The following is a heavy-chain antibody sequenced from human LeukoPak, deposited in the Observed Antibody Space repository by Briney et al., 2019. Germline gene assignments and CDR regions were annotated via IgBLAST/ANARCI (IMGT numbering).Heavy chain of an antibody. V-gene: IGHV5-51*01. J-gene: IGHJ4*02. CDR1: GYNFSTFW. CDR2: IYAGDSET. CDR3: ARRSTYGSGTNYLFDF. D-gene: IGHD3-10*01. Sequence: GESLEISWKGAGYNFSTFWIGWVRQMPGKGLGWMGIIYAGDSETRYNPSFQGQVLISADKSINTAYLQWSSLKASDTAMYYCARRSTYGSGTNYLFDFWGQGTLVTVSS.